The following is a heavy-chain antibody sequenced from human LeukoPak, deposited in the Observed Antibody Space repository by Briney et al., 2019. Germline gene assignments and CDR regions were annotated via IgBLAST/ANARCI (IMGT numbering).Heavy chain of an antibody. CDR2: IYYRGST. CDR1: GGSISSYY. D-gene: IGHD3-10*01. J-gene: IGHJ3*02. Sequence: SETLSLTCTVSGGSISSYYWSWIRQPPGKGLEWIGYIYYRGSTNYNPSLKSRVTISVDTSKNQFSLKLSSVTAADTAVYYCARWEVRLNAFEMWGQGTMVTVSS. CDR3: ARWEVRLNAFEM. V-gene: IGHV4-59*01.